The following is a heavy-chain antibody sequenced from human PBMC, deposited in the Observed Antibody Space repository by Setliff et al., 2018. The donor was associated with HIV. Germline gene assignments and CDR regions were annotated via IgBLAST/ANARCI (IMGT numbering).Heavy chain of an antibody. CDR2: INPSGVST. CDR3: ARWYGFHSSSSVLGF. V-gene: IGHV1-46*01. CDR1: GYTFTSYY. J-gene: IGHJ4*02. D-gene: IGHD6-6*01. Sequence: ASVKVSCKASGYTFTSYYMHWVRQAPGQGLEWMGIINPSGVSTSYAQRFQGRVTMTRDTSTSTVYMELSSLRSEDTAVYYCARWYGFHSSSSVLGFWGQGTLVT.